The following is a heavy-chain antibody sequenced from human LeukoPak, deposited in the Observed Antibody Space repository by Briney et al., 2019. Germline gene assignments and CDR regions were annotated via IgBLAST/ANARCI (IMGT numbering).Heavy chain of an antibody. CDR2: IIPIFGTA. Sequence: SVKVSCKASGYTFTGYYIHWVRQAPGQGLEWMGGIIPIFGTANYAQKFQGRVTITADESTSTAYMELSSLRSEDTAVYYCARETDGYRFDYWGQGTLVTVSS. D-gene: IGHD5-24*01. V-gene: IGHV1-69*13. J-gene: IGHJ4*02. CDR3: ARETDGYRFDY. CDR1: GYTFTGYY.